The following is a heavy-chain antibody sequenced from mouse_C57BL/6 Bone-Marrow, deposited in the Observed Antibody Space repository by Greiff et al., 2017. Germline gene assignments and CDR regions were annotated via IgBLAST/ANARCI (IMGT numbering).Heavy chain of an antibody. CDR1: GFNIKDDY. D-gene: IGHD1-1*01. J-gene: IGHJ2*01. Sequence: EVQLQQSGAELVRPGASVKLSCTASGFNIKDDYMHWVKQRPEQGLEWIGWIDPENGDTEYASKFQGKATITADTSSNTAYLQLSSLTSEDTAVYYCTTGYYYGSPSLDYWGQGTTLTVSS. V-gene: IGHV14-4*01. CDR3: TTGYYYGSPSLDY. CDR2: IDPENGDT.